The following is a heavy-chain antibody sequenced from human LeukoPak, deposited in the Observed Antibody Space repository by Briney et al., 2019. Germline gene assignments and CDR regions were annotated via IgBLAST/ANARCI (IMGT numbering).Heavy chain of an antibody. CDR3: ARHSGYYDSSGYRYYYYYMDV. J-gene: IGHJ6*03. Sequence: SETLSLTCAVYGGSFSGYYWSWIRQPPGEGLEWIGEINHSGSTNYNPSLKSRVTISVDTSKNQFSLKLSSVTAADTAVYYCARHSGYYDSSGYRYYYYYMDVWGKGTRSPSP. CDR2: INHSGST. D-gene: IGHD3-22*01. CDR1: GGSFSGYY. V-gene: IGHV4-34*01.